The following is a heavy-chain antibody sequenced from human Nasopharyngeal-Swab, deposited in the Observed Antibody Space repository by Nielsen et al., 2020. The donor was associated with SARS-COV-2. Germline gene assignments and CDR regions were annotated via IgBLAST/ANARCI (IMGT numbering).Heavy chain of an antibody. CDR3: ARGSYGDKDAFDI. D-gene: IGHD4-17*01. CDR2: ISSSGSTI. J-gene: IGHJ3*02. CDR1: GFTFSDYY. Sequence: GESLKISCAASGFTFSDYYMSWIRQAPGKGLEWVSYISSSGSTIYYADSVKGRFTISRYNAKNSLYLQMNSLRAEDTAVYYCARGSYGDKDAFDIWGQGTMVTVSS. V-gene: IGHV3-11*01.